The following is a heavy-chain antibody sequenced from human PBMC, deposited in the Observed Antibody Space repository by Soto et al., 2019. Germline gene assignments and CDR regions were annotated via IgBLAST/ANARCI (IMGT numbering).Heavy chain of an antibody. J-gene: IGHJ6*02. D-gene: IGHD2-8*01. V-gene: IGHV3-21*01. Sequence: GRSLRLSCVASTFSINTYSLNWVRQAPGKGLERFPSITSGSSFIEYADSVKGRFTISRDDAKNSLFLQMSSLRADDTAVYYCARSQRNGAMDVWGQVTTVTVSS. CDR2: ITSGSSFI. CDR1: TFSINTYS. CDR3: ARSQRNGAMDV.